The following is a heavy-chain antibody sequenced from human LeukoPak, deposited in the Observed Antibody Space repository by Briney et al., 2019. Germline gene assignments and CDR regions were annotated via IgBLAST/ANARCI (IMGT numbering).Heavy chain of an antibody. J-gene: IGHJ4*02. CDR2: IIPIFGTA. CDR1: GGTFSSYA. V-gene: IGHV1-69*05. D-gene: IGHD4-17*01. Sequence: GASVKVSCKASGGTFSSYAISWVRQAPGQGLEWMGRIIPIFGTANYAQKFQGRVTITTDESTSTAYMELSSLRSEDTAVYYCARDSYYGRPFDYWGQGTLVTVSS. CDR3: ARDSYYGRPFDY.